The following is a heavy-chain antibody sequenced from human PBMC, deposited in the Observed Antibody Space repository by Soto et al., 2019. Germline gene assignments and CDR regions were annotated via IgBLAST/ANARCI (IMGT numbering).Heavy chain of an antibody. J-gene: IGHJ5*02. CDR3: ARVGSQPYYYYDSSGFRNWFDP. CDR1: GGSFSGYY. Sequence: SETLSLTCAVYGGSFSGYYWSWIRQPPGKGLEWIGEINHSGSTNYNPSLKSRVTISVDTSKNQFSLKLSSVTAADTAVYYCARVGSQPYYYYDSSGFRNWFDPWGQGTLVTVSS. D-gene: IGHD3-22*01. V-gene: IGHV4-34*01. CDR2: INHSGST.